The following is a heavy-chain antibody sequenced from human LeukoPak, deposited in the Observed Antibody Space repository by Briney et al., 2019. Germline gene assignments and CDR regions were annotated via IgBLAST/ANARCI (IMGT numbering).Heavy chain of an antibody. D-gene: IGHD3-10*01. J-gene: IGHJ4*02. CDR3: ARARESDQ. CDR1: GGSISRSSYY. CDR2: ISYSGGT. Sequence: PSETLSLTCTVSGGSISRSSYYWGWIRQPPGKGLEWIGYISYSGGTNYNPSLKSRVSISVDTSKNQFSLKLKSVTAADTAVYYCARARESDQWGQGTLVTVSS. V-gene: IGHV4-61*05.